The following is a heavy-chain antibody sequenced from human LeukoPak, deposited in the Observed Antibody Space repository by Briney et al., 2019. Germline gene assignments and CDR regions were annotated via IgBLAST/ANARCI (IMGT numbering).Heavy chain of an antibody. V-gene: IGHV4-4*02. D-gene: IGHD5-12*01. CDR3: PSCSEASGYDYNPSNY. CDR2: IYHSGST. J-gene: IGHJ4*02. Sequence: PSETLSLTCAVSGGSISSSNWWSWVRQPPGKGLEWIGEIYHSGSTNYNPSLKSRVTISVDKSKNQFSLKLSSVTAADTAVYYCPSCSEASGYDYNPSNYWGEGSIVAVSS. CDR1: GGSISSSNW.